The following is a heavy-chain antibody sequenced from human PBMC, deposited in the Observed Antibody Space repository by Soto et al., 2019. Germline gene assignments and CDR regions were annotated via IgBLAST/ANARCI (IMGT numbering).Heavy chain of an antibody. CDR2: ILYDGSNT. V-gene: IGHV3-30*18. Sequence: QVQLVESGGGVVQPGRSLSLSCAASGFTFRNYGMHWVRQAPGKGLEWVAVILYDGSNTYYADSVKGRFTISRDNSKKTLFLEMNSLRAEDTAVYYWAKDLPPYCSGGSCYGVDYWGQGTLVTVSS. J-gene: IGHJ4*02. CDR1: GFTFRNYG. CDR3: AKDLPPYCSGGSCYGVDY. D-gene: IGHD2-15*01.